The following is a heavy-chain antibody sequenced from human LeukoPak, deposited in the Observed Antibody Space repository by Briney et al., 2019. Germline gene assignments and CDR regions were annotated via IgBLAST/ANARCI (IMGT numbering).Heavy chain of an antibody. J-gene: IGHJ4*02. Sequence: PGGSLRLSCAASGFTFSSYGMHWVRQAPGKGLEGVAVISYGGSNKYYADSVKGRFTISRDNSKNTLYLQMNSLRAEDTAVYYCARSWMGATLDYWGQGTLVTVSS. D-gene: IGHD1-26*01. CDR2: ISYGGSNK. V-gene: IGHV3-30*03. CDR3: ARSWMGATLDY. CDR1: GFTFSSYG.